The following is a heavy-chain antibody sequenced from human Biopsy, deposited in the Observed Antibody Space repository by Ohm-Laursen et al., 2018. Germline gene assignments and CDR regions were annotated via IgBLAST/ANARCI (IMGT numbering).Heavy chain of an antibody. CDR2: VYYTGST. Sequence: SETLSLTCTVSGVSINGGRYYWSWIRQPPGKGLEWIGYVYYTGSTDYNPSLQSRVTISVDTSKNHFSLRLRSVTPADTAIYYCARDRGFYSDRTVPGYFDLWGRGTLVTVSS. J-gene: IGHJ2*01. D-gene: IGHD3-22*01. CDR1: GVSINGGRYY. CDR3: ARDRGFYSDRTVPGYFDL. V-gene: IGHV4-61*03.